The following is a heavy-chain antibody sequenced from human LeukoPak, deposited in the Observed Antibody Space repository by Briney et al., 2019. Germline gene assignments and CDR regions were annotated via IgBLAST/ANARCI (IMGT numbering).Heavy chain of an antibody. D-gene: IGHD4-17*01. Sequence: ASVKVSCKASGYTFTNYDINWVRQATGQGLEWMGWMNPNSGNTGFAQKFQGRVIMTRSTSISTAYMELSGLRSEDTAMYYCARADYGDLDYWGQGTLVTVSS. CDR2: MNPNSGNT. CDR1: GYTFTNYD. CDR3: ARADYGDLDY. V-gene: IGHV1-8*01. J-gene: IGHJ4*02.